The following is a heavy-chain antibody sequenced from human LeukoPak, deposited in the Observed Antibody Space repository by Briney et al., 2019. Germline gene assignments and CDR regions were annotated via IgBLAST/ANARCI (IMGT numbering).Heavy chain of an antibody. CDR1: GFTFSSFW. Sequence: GGSLRLSCAASGFTFSSFWMRWVRQAPGKGLELVANIKQDGSEKYYVDSVQGRFTISRDNSKNTLSLQMNNLRAEDTAVYYCARGGGSENQYAPWYFDYWGQGTLVTVSS. V-gene: IGHV3-7*03. J-gene: IGHJ4*02. CDR3: ARGGGSENQYAPWYFDY. CDR2: IKQDGSEK. D-gene: IGHD3-10*01.